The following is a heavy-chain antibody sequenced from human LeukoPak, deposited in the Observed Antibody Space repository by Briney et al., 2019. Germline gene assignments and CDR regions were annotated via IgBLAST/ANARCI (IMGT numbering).Heavy chain of an antibody. CDR3: AKDQEYSSGSPSPFDY. D-gene: IGHD6-19*01. V-gene: IGHV3-33*06. Sequence: GGSLRLSCAASGFTFSSYGVHWVRQAPGKGLEWVAVIWYDGSNKYYADSVKGRFTISRDNSKNTLYLQMNSLRAEDTAVYYCAKDQEYSSGSPSPFDYWGQGTLVTVSS. J-gene: IGHJ4*02. CDR2: IWYDGSNK. CDR1: GFTFSSYG.